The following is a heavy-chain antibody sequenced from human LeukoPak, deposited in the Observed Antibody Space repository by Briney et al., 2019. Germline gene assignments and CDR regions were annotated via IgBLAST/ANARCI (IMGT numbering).Heavy chain of an antibody. CDR3: TSYIEYSSSSGDY. Sequence: GGSLRLSCTASGFTFGDYAMSWFRQAPGKGLEWVGFIRSKAYGGTTEYAASVKGRFTISRDDSESIAYLQMNSLKTEDTAVYYCTSYIEYSSSSGDYWGQGTLVTVSS. J-gene: IGHJ4*02. D-gene: IGHD6-6*01. CDR1: GFTFGDYA. CDR2: IRSKAYGGTT. V-gene: IGHV3-49*03.